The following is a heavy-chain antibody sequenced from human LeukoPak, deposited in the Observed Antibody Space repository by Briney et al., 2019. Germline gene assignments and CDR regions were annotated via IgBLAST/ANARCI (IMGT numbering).Heavy chain of an antibody. J-gene: IGHJ4*02. CDR3: ARVRDGYNVDY. CDR1: GGSISSGGYS. D-gene: IGHD5-24*01. CDR2: IYDSGST. Sequence: SETLSLTCAVSGGSISSGGYSWSWIRQPPGKGLEWIGYIYDSGSTYYNPSLKSRVTISVDRSKNQFSLKLSSVTAAATAVYYCARVRDGYNVDYWGQGTLVTVSS. V-gene: IGHV4-30-2*01.